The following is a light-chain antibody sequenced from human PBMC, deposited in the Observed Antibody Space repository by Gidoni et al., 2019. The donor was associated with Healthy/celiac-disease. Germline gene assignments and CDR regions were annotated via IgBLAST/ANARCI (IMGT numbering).Light chain of an antibody. CDR3: NSRDSSGNLNWV. CDR1: SLRSYY. CDR2: GKN. Sequence: SSELTQDPAVSVALGQTVRITCQGDSLRSYYASWYQQKPGQAPVLVIYGKNNRPSGISDRFSGSSSGNTASLTITGAQAEDEADYYCNSRDSSGNLNWVFGGGTKLTVL. J-gene: IGLJ3*02. V-gene: IGLV3-19*01.